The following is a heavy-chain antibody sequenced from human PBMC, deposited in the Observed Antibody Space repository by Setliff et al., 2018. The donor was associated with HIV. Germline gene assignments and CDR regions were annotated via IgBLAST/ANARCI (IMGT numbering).Heavy chain of an antibody. CDR1: GFTFSTYW. J-gene: IGHJ6*04. D-gene: IGHD3-10*01. CDR2: IYADGSST. CDR3: ASGFLYGSGMDMDV. Sequence: PGGSLRLSCAASGFTFSTYWMHWVRQAPGKGLVWVSRIYADGSSTSYADSVKGRFTISRENAKNTLYLQMNSLRAEDTAVYFCASGFLYGSGMDMDVWGKGTTVNVSS. V-gene: IGHV3-74*01.